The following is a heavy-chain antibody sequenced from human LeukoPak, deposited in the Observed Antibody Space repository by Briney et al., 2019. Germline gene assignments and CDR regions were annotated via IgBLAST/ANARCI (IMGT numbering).Heavy chain of an antibody. J-gene: IGHJ4*02. CDR3: ARKCSGGSCYEDY. Sequence: GGSLRLSCAASGFTFSSYSMNWVRQAPGKGLEWVSSISSSSSYIYYADSVKGRFTISRDNAKNSLYLQMNSLRAEDTAVYYCARKCSGGSCYEDYWSQGTLVTVSS. CDR2: ISSSSSYI. V-gene: IGHV3-21*01. CDR1: GFTFSSYS. D-gene: IGHD2-15*01.